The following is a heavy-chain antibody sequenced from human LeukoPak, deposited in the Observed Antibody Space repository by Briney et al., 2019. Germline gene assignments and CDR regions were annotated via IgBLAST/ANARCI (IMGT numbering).Heavy chain of an antibody. Sequence: SETLSLTCTVSGGSISSYYWSWIRQPAGKGLEWNGRIYTSGSTNYNPSLKSRVTMSVDTSKNQFSLKLSSVTAADTAVYYCARDRHTYCSSTSCPPNWFDPWGQGTLVTVSS. CDR2: IYTSGST. CDR3: ARDRHTYCSSTSCPPNWFDP. D-gene: IGHD2-2*01. CDR1: GGSISSYY. J-gene: IGHJ5*02. V-gene: IGHV4-4*07.